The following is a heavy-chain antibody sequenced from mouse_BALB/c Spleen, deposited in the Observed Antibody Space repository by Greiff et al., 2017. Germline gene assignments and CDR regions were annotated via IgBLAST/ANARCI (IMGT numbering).Heavy chain of an antibody. J-gene: IGHJ2*01. Sequence: QVQLQQSGAELVRPGASVTLSCKASGYTFTDYEMHWVKQTPVHGLEWIGAIDPETGGTAYNQKFKGKATLTADKSSSTAYMELRSLTSEDSAFYYCTRWRGYFDYWGQGTTLTVSS. V-gene: IGHV1-15*01. CDR2: IDPETGGT. CDR1: GYTFTDYE. CDR3: TRWRGYFDY.